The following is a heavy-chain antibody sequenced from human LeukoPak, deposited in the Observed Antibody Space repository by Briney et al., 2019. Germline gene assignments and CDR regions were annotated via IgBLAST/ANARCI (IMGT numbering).Heavy chain of an antibody. V-gene: IGHV1-69*01. Sequence: ASVKVSCKASGGTFSSYAISWVRQAPGQGLEWTGGIIPIFGTANYAQKFQGRVTITADESTSTAYMELSSLRSEDTAVYYCARDVRAYGDYGLAFDYWGQGTLVTVSS. J-gene: IGHJ4*02. D-gene: IGHD4-17*01. CDR1: GGTFSSYA. CDR3: ARDVRAYGDYGLAFDY. CDR2: IIPIFGTA.